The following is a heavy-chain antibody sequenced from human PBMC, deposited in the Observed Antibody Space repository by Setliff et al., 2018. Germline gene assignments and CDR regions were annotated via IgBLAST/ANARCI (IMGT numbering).Heavy chain of an antibody. CDR3: ARSTAAGIDY. V-gene: IGHV3-7*03. CDR1: GFIFSNYW. D-gene: IGHD6-13*01. CDR2: IKHDGTYT. J-gene: IGHJ4*02. Sequence: GGSLRLSCATSGFIFSNYWMAWVRQAPGKGLEWVATIKHDGTYTYYVDSVKGRFAVSRDNTNNSMYLQMNSLGTDDTAVYYCARSTAAGIDYWGQGTLVTVSS.